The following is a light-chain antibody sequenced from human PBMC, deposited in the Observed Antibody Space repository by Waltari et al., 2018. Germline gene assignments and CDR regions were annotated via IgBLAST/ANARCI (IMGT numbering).Light chain of an antibody. CDR3: QQYYTTLIT. CDR1: QSVLYNSNNKNY. V-gene: IGKV4-1*01. Sequence: DIVMTQSPDSLAVSLGERATINCKSSQSVLYNSNNKNYLAWYQQKPGQPPKPLIYWASTRESGVPDRFSGSGSGTDFTLTISSLQAEDVAVYYCQQYYTTLITFGQGTRLEIK. CDR2: WAS. J-gene: IGKJ5*01.